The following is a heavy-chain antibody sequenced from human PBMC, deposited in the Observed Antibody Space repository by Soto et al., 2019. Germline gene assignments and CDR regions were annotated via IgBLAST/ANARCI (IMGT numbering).Heavy chain of an antibody. J-gene: IGHJ4*02. CDR1: GYTFTTYY. CDR3: ARAGYCSGGTCFHGNCDY. CDR2: INPNGGST. V-gene: IGHV1-46*01. D-gene: IGHD2-15*01. Sequence: ASVKVSCKASGYTFTTYYMHWVRQAPGQGLEWLGIINPNGGSTTYAQKLQGRVTMTRDTSTSTVYLELSSLISEDTTLYYFARAGYCSGGTCFHGNCDYWGQGTLVTVSS.